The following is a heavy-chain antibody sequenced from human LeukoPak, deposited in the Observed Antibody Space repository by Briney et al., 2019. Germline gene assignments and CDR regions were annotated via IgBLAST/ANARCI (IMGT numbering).Heavy chain of an antibody. CDR1: GGSISSGDYY. D-gene: IGHD3-22*01. Sequence: SETLSLTCTVSGGSISSGDYYWSWIRQPPGKGLEWIGYIYHSGSTYYNPSLRSRVTISVDTSKNQFSLKLSSVTAADTAVYYCAREVNSSGYYSAFDIWGQGTMVTVSS. J-gene: IGHJ3*02. V-gene: IGHV4-30-4*08. CDR3: AREVNSSGYYSAFDI. CDR2: IYHSGST.